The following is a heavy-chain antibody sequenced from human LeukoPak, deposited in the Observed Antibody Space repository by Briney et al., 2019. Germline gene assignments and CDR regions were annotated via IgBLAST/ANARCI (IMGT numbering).Heavy chain of an antibody. CDR3: TREGRVGVPFNY. CDR2: INPNAGDT. V-gene: IGHV1-2*02. J-gene: IGHJ4*02. CDR1: GYTFTDSY. Sequence: ASVKVSCKTSGYTFTDSYMHWVRQAPGQGLEWIGWINPNAGDTTYAQGFHGRVTMTRDTSISTVYMELNSLKLDDTAVYYCTREGRVGVPFNYWGQGTLVTVSS. D-gene: IGHD2-15*01.